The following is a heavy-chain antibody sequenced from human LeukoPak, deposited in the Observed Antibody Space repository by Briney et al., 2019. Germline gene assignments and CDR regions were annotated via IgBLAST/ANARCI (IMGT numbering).Heavy chain of an antibody. CDR2: IYSVGTT. CDR1: GFTVSGNY. Sequence: GGSLRLSGAVSGFTVSGNYMSWVRQAPGKGLEWVSLIYSVGTTYYSESVKCRFTISSVNSKNTLHLQMKSLSADDTAVYYCARRAGGYSHPYDYWGQGILATVSS. D-gene: IGHD4-23*01. J-gene: IGHJ4*02. CDR3: ARRAGGYSHPYDY. V-gene: IGHV3-53*01.